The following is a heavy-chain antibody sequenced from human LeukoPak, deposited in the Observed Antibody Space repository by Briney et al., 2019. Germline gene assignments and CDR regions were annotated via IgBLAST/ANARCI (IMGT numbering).Heavy chain of an antibody. CDR3: AKDTTLRTAYHGFFDY. V-gene: IGHV3-23*01. J-gene: IGHJ4*02. CDR1: GFTFTSYA. CDR2: LTLSGTNR. D-gene: IGHD1-26*01. Sequence: GGSLRLSCAASGFTFTSYAMSWVRQAPGKGLEWVSALTLSGTNRHYADSVKGRFTISRDVSKNTWYLEMNTLRVEDTAIYYCAKDTTLRTAYHGFFDYWGQGILVTVSS.